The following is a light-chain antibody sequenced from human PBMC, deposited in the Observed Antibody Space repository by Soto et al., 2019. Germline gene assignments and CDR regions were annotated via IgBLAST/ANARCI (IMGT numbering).Light chain of an antibody. Sequence: QAVVTQPPSASGTPGQRVTISCSGSSSNIGSNSVNWYHQVAGTAPKLLIHSDNPRPSGVPDRFSGSKSGTSASLAISGLQYGDEADYYCATWDDTLNGRVFGGGTKVTVL. CDR2: SDN. J-gene: IGLJ3*02. CDR3: ATWDDTLNGRV. V-gene: IGLV1-44*01. CDR1: SSNIGSNS.